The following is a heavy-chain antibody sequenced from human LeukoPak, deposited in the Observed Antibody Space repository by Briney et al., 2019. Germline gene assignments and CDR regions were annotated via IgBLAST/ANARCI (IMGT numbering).Heavy chain of an antibody. CDR2: ISGSGGST. V-gene: IGHV3-23*01. CDR3: AKPPYIVVVPAVMAY. D-gene: IGHD2-2*01. Sequence: GGSLRLSCAASGFTFSSYAMSWVRQAPGKGLEWVSAISGSGGSTYYTDSVKGRFTISRDNSKNTLYLQMNSLRAEDTAVYYCAKPPYIVVVPAVMAYWGQGTLVTVSS. J-gene: IGHJ4*02. CDR1: GFTFSSYA.